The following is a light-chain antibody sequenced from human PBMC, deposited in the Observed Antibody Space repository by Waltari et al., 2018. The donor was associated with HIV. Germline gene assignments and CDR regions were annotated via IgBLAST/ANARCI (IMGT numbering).Light chain of an antibody. CDR2: SNT. CDR1: ASNLGSYA. J-gene: IGLJ3*02. CDR3: AAWDDRLITWV. V-gene: IGLV1-44*01. Sequence: QSVLTQPPSASGTPGQRVTISCSGSASNLGSYAVNWFQLLPGTAPKLPIFSNTQRPSGVPDRFAGSKSGTSASLAISGLQSEDEADYYCAAWDDRLITWVFGGGTNLTVL.